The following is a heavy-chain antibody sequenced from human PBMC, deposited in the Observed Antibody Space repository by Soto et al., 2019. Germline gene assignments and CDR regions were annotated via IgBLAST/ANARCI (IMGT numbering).Heavy chain of an antibody. J-gene: IGHJ1*01. CDR2: ISYDGSNK. CDR1: GFTFSSYG. D-gene: IGHD2-15*01. Sequence: QVQLVESGGGVVQPGRSLRLSCAASGFTFSSYGMHWVRQAPGKGLEWVAVISYDGSNKYYADSVKGRFTISRDNSKNTLYLQMNSLRAEDTAVYCCATRYCSGGSCYSAHWGQGTLVTVSS. V-gene: IGHV3-30*03. CDR3: ATRYCSGGSCYSAH.